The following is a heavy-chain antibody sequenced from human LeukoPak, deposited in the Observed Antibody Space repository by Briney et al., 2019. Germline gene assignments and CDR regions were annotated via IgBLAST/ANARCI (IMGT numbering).Heavy chain of an antibody. CDR2: INHSGST. J-gene: IGHJ6*03. D-gene: IGHD6-6*01. CDR3: ARSRLRAARPGVSYYYYMDV. Sequence: GSLRLSCAASGFTFRGYWMTWIRQPPGKGLEWIGEINHSGSTNYNPSLKSRVTISVDTSKNQFSLKLSSVTAADTAVYYCARSRLRAARPGVSYYYYMDVWGKGTTVTVSS. V-gene: IGHV4-34*01. CDR1: GFTFRGYW.